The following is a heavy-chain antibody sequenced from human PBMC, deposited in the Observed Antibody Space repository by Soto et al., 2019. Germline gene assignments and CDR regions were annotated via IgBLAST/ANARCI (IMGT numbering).Heavy chain of an antibody. CDR3: AKDQLYYYYMDV. D-gene: IGHD1-1*01. CDR2: ISWNSGSI. V-gene: IGHV3-9*01. J-gene: IGHJ6*03. CDR1: GFTFDDYA. Sequence: GGSLRLSCAASGFTFDDYAMHWVRQAPGKGLEWVSGISWNSGSIGYADSVKGRFTISRDNAKNSLYLQMNSLRAEDTALYYCAKDQLYYYYMDVWGKGTTVTVSS.